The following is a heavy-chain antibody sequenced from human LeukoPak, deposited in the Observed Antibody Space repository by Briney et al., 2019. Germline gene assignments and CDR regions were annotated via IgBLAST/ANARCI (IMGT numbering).Heavy chain of an antibody. V-gene: IGHV1-18*01. CDR1: GYTFTSYG. D-gene: IGHD2-2*01. CDR3: ARGYCSSTSCYRVVSFRPRLDY. Sequence: ASVKVSCKASGYTFTSYGISWVRQAPGQGLEWMGWISAYNGNTNYAQKLQVRVTMTTDTSTSTAYMELRSLRSDDTAVYYCARGYCSSTSCYRVVSFRPRLDYWGQGTLVTVSS. J-gene: IGHJ4*02. CDR2: ISAYNGNT.